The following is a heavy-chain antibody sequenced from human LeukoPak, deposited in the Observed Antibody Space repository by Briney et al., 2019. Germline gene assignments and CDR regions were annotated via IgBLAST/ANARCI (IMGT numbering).Heavy chain of an antibody. CDR3: ARDDDYYDSSGFDP. J-gene: IGHJ5*02. CDR1: GFTFSSYW. Sequence: LRLSCAASGFTFSSYWMSWVRQAPGKGLEWIGYIYYSGSTYYNPSLKSRVTISVDTSKNQFSLKLSSVTAADTAVYYCARDDDYYDSSGFDPWGQGTLVTVSS. CDR2: IYYSGST. D-gene: IGHD3-22*01. V-gene: IGHV4-31*02.